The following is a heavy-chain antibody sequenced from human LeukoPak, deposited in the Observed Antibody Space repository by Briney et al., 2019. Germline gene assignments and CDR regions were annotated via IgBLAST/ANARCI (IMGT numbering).Heavy chain of an antibody. J-gene: IGHJ5*02. CDR3: ARGGGYNWFDP. CDR1: GGSFSGYY. Sequence: SETLSLTCAVYGGSFSGYYWSWIRQPPGKGLEWIGEINHSGSTNYNPSLKSRVTISVDTSKNQFSLKLSSVTAADTAVYCCARGGGYNWFDPWGQGTLVTVSS. V-gene: IGHV4-34*01. CDR2: INHSGST.